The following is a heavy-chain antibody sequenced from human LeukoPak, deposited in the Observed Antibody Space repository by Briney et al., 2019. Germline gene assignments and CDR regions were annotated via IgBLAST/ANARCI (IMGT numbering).Heavy chain of an antibody. D-gene: IGHD5-24*01. CDR3: AREGRDGYNLDY. J-gene: IGHJ4*02. V-gene: IGHV4-39*07. CDR2: FYYSGST. Sequence: SETLSLTCTVSGGSITSSNYYWGWIRQPPGKGLEWIGSFYYSGSTNYNPSLKSRVTISVDTSKNQFSLKLSSVTAADTAVYYCAREGRDGYNLDYWGQGTLVTVSS. CDR1: GGSITSSNYY.